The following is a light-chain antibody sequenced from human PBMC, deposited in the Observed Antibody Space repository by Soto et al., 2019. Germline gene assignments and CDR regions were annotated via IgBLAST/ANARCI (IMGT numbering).Light chain of an antibody. Sequence: QSALTQPASVSGSPGQSITISCTGTSSDVGDYNYVSWYQQHPGKAPKLMIYEVSNRPSGVSNRFSGSKSGNTASLTISELQAEDEADYYCSSYTTSSTLYVFGTGTKVTVL. CDR2: EVS. CDR3: SSYTTSSTLYV. CDR1: SSDVGDYNY. V-gene: IGLV2-14*01. J-gene: IGLJ1*01.